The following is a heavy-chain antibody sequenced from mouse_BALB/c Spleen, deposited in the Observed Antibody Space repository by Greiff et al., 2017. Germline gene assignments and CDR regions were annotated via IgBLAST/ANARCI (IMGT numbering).Heavy chain of an antibody. CDR2: ISSGGSYT. CDR1: GFTFSSYA. D-gene: IGHD1-1*01. CDR3: ARITTVVDYYAMDY. J-gene: IGHJ4*01. V-gene: IGHV5-9-4*01. Sequence: EVKLVESGGGLVKPGGSLKLSCAASGFTFSSYAMSWVRQSPEKRLEWVAEISSGGSYTYYPDTVTGRFTISRDNAKNTLYLEMSSLRSEDTAMYYGARITTVVDYYAMDYWGQGTSVTVSS.